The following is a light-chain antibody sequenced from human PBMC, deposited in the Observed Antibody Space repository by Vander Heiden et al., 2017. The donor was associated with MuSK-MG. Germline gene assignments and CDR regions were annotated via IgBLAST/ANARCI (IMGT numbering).Light chain of an antibody. CDR2: GAS. Sequence: EIVMTQSPATLSVSPGESATLSCRATQSVSSDLAWYQQKPGQAPRLLIYGASTRATGIPARFSGSGSGTEFTLTISILQSEDFAVYYCQQDNNWPWTFGQGTKVDIK. CDR1: QSVSSD. J-gene: IGKJ1*01. CDR3: QQDNNWPWT. V-gene: IGKV3-15*01.